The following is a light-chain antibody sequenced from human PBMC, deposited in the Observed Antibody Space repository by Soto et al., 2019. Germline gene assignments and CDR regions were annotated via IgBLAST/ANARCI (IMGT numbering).Light chain of an antibody. CDR2: END. J-gene: IGLJ3*02. CDR1: RGSIASNY. V-gene: IGLV6-57*01. CDR3: ESYDGSNHWV. Sequence: NFMLTQPHSVSESPGKTVTISCTRTRGSIASNYVQWYQQRPGSSPTTIIYENDQRFSGVPDRFSGSIDPSSNSASLTISRLKTEDEADYYCESYDGSNHWVFGGGTKLTVL.